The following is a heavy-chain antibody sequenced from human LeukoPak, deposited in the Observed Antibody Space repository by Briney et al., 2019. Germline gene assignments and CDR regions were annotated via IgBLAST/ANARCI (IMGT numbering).Heavy chain of an antibody. Sequence: PGGSLRLSCAASGFTVSSSYMGWVRRAPRKGLEWVSVIYSSGNTYYSDSVKGRFTISRDNSKNTLYLQMNSLRAEDTAVYYCARARGDYGDYYWFDPWGQGTLVTVSS. CDR3: ARARGDYGDYYWFDP. CDR2: IYSSGNT. V-gene: IGHV3-53*01. J-gene: IGHJ5*02. D-gene: IGHD4-17*01. CDR1: GFTVSSSY.